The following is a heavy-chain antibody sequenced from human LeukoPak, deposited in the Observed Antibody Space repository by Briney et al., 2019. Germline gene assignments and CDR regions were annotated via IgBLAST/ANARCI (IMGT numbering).Heavy chain of an antibody. CDR1: GFTFRRFA. D-gene: IGHD3-10*02. J-gene: IGHJ6*04. Sequence: GGSLRLSCAASGFTFRRFAMDWVRQAPGKGLEWVAFIRFDGSKDYYADSVKGRFTISRDNAKNSLYLQMNSLRAEDTAVYYCAELGITMFGGVWGKGTTVTISS. CDR3: AELGITMFGGV. V-gene: IGHV3-30*02. CDR2: IRFDGSKD.